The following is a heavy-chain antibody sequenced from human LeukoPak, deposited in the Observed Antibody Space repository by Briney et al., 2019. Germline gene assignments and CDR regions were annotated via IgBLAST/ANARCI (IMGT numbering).Heavy chain of an antibody. CDR3: ARDHIAVAGNAAFDI. V-gene: IGHV1-18*01. CDR1: GYTFTSYG. D-gene: IGHD6-19*01. Sequence: ASVKVSCKASGYTFTSYGISWVRQAPGQGLEWMGWISAYNGNANYAQKLQGRVTMTTDTSTSTAYMELRSLRSDDTAVYYCARDHIAVAGNAAFDIWGQGTMVTVSS. CDR2: ISAYNGNA. J-gene: IGHJ3*02.